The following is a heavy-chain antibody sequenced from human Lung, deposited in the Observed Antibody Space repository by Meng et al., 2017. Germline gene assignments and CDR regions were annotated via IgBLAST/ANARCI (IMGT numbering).Heavy chain of an antibody. D-gene: IGHD3-10*01. CDR2: SKTNTGNP. Sequence: QVQLVQAGSELKKPGASVKVSCKASGYTFTNYGMNWVRQAPGQGLEWVGWSKTNTGNPTEVPGFTGRVVFSLDTSVSKAYLQIKSLKAEDNAVYYCTSGGYLDYWGQGTLVTVSS. V-gene: IGHV7-4-1*02. J-gene: IGHJ4*02. CDR3: TSGGYLDY. CDR1: GYTFTNYG.